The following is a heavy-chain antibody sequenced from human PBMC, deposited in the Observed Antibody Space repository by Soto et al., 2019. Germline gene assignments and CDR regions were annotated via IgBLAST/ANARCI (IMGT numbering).Heavy chain of an antibody. CDR1: GGTFSSYA. CDR3: ARGRYCTNGLCYMAYYYGMDV. D-gene: IGHD2-8*01. Sequence: QVQLVQSGAEVKKPGSSVKVSCKASGGTFSSYAISWVRQAPGQGLEWMGGIIPIFGTANYAQKFQGRVTITADKSTSTAYMELSSLRSEATAVYYCARGRYCTNGLCYMAYYYGMDVWGRGTTVTVSS. V-gene: IGHV1-69*06. J-gene: IGHJ6*02. CDR2: IIPIFGTA.